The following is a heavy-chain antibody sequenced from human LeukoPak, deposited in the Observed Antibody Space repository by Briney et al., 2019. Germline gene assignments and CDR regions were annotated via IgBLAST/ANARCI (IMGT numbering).Heavy chain of an antibody. CDR2: IYYSGST. D-gene: IGHD5-18*01. V-gene: IGHV4-31*03. CDR3: ARDHGRSYNYGSDALDI. CDR1: GGSIKGGGFS. J-gene: IGHJ3*02. Sequence: SQTLSLTCSVSGGSIKGGGFSWNWVRQHPGKGLEWIGHIYYSGSTSYNPSVKSRVTISVDTSKNQFSLKLTSVTAADTAMYYCARDHGRSYNYGSDALDIWGQGTLVIVSA.